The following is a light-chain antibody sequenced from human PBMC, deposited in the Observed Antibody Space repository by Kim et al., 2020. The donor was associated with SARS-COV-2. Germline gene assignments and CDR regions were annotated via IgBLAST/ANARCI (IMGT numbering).Light chain of an antibody. J-gene: IGLJ2*01. CDR2: RNN. CDR3: ATWDDSLSGWV. CDR1: SSNIGSNY. V-gene: IGLV1-47*01. Sequence: GQMVTISCSGSSSNIGSNYVYWYQQLPGTAPKLHIYRNNQRPSGVPDRFSGSKSGTSASLAISGLRSEDEADYYCATWDDSLSGWVFGGGTQLTVL.